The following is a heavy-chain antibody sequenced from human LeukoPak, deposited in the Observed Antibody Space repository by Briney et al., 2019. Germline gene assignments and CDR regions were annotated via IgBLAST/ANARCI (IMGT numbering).Heavy chain of an antibody. CDR2: ISYDGSNK. J-gene: IGHJ6*02. D-gene: IGHD2-15*01. CDR3: ASRVAATLYGMDV. Sequence: GSSLRLSCEASGFTFSSYAIHWVRQAPGKGLEWVAFISYDGSNKYYADSVKGRFTISRDNSKNTLYLQMNSLRAEDTAVYYCASRVAATLYGMDVWGQGTTVTVSS. CDR1: GFTFSSYA. V-gene: IGHV3-30-3*01.